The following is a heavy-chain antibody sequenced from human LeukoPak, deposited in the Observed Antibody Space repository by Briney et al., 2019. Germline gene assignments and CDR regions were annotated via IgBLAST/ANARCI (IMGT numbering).Heavy chain of an antibody. CDR1: GFTFSSYS. J-gene: IGHJ4*02. CDR2: ISSSSSYI. D-gene: IGHD4-17*01. CDR3: ARDGTVTTYDY. V-gene: IGHV3-21*01. Sequence: KPGGSLRLSCAASGFTFSSYSMTWVRQAPGKGLEWVSSISSSSSYICYADSVKGRFTISRDNAKNSLYLQMNSLRAEDTAVYYCARDGTVTTYDYWGQGTLVTVSS.